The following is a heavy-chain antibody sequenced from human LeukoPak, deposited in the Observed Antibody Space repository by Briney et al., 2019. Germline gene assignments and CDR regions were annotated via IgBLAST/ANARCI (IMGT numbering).Heavy chain of an antibody. D-gene: IGHD2-2*01. V-gene: IGHV3-23*01. CDR2: ISGSGGST. CDR1: GFTFSSYA. Sequence: GGSLRLSCAASGFTFSSYAMSWVRQAPGKGLEWVSAISGSGGSTYYADSVKGRFTISRDNSKNTLYLQMNSLRAEDTAVYYCARRNAVVPNYYYYYYYMDVWGKGTTVTVSS. J-gene: IGHJ6*03. CDR3: ARRNAVVPNYYYYYYYMDV.